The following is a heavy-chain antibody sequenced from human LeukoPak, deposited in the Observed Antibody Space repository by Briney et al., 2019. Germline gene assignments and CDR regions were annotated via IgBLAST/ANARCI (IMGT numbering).Heavy chain of an antibody. CDR2: ISGSGGNT. Sequence: PGGSLRLSCAASGFTFSSYAMSWVRQAPGKGLEWVSAISGSGGNTYYADSVRGRFTISRDNSKNTLYLQMNSLRAEDTAVYYCAKDGSWGVRGFYYWGQGTLVTVSS. J-gene: IGHJ4*02. CDR3: AKDGSWGVRGFYY. D-gene: IGHD3-10*01. CDR1: GFTFSSYA. V-gene: IGHV3-23*01.